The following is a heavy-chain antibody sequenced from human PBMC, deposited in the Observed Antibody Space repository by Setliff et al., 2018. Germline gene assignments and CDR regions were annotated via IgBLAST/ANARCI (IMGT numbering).Heavy chain of an antibody. CDR2: MYYSGST. D-gene: IGHD3-10*01. V-gene: IGHV4-39*01. Sequence: PSETLSLTCSVSGGSISSGSYYWGWIRQSPGKGLEWIGSMYYSGSTYYNPSLKGRVTLSVDTTKNQFSLKLTSMTAADTAVSFCARHLLVQGTYHFDYWGQGSPVTVSS. J-gene: IGHJ4*02. CDR3: ARHLLVQGTYHFDY. CDR1: GGSISSGSYY.